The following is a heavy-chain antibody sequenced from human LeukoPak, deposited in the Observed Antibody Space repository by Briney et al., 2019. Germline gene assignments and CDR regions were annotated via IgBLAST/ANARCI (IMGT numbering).Heavy chain of an antibody. CDR2: IKPDGSEN. Sequence: GGSLRLSCAASGFTFSRYWMSWVRQAPGKGLEWVANIKPDGSENYYADSVKGRFTISRDNSKNTLYLQMNSLRAEDTAVYYCADENYYGSGSYADHWGQGTLVTVSS. J-gene: IGHJ4*02. CDR3: ADENYYGSGSYADH. D-gene: IGHD3-10*01. V-gene: IGHV3-7*01. CDR1: GFTFSRYW.